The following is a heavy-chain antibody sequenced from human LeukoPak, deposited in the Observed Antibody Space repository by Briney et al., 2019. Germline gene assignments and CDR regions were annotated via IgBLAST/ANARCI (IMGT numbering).Heavy chain of an antibody. Sequence: GGSLRLSCAASGFTFSSYGMHWVRQAPGKGLEWVAFIRYDGSNKYYADSVKGRFTISRDNSKNTLYLQMNSLRAEDTAVYYCAKPALYDILTGYLPDYWGQGTLVTVSS. D-gene: IGHD3-9*01. CDR1: GFTFSSYG. CDR3: AKPALYDILTGYLPDY. CDR2: IRYDGSNK. V-gene: IGHV3-30*02. J-gene: IGHJ4*02.